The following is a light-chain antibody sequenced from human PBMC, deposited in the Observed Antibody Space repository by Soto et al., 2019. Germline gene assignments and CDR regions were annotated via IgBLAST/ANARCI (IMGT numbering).Light chain of an antibody. CDR1: QTISSW. CDR3: LQDYTYPRT. J-gene: IGKJ4*01. V-gene: IGKV1-5*03. Sequence: DIQMTQSPSTLSGSVGDRVTITCRASQTISSWLAWYQQKPGKAPKLLIYKASTLKSGVPSRFSGSGSGTDFTLTITSLQPEDFAIYYCLQDYTYPRTFGGGTKVDIK. CDR2: KAS.